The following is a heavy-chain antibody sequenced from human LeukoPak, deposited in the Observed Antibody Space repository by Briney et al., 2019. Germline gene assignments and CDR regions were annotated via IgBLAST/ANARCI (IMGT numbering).Heavy chain of an antibody. CDR3: ARRAYSTAYWKHFDS. CDR1: GGSISSGSYY. Sequence: SETLSLTCTVSGGSISSGSYYWNWIRQPAGKGLEWIGRIYTSGSTNYNPSLKSRVTISVDTSKNQFSLKLNSVTAADTAVYFCARRAYSTAYWKHFDSWGQGTLVTVSS. J-gene: IGHJ4*02. CDR2: IYTSGST. V-gene: IGHV4-61*02. D-gene: IGHD1-1*01.